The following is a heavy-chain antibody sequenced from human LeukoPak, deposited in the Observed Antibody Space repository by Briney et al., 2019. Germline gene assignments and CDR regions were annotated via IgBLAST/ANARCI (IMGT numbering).Heavy chain of an antibody. V-gene: IGHV1-69*13. D-gene: IGHD5-18*01. CDR2: IIPIFGTA. CDR3: ANSHGYGYSDFDY. J-gene: IGHJ4*02. CDR1: GGTFISYA. Sequence: SVKVSCKASGGTFISYAISWVRQAPGQGLEWMGGIIPIFGTANYAQKFQGRVTITADESTSTAYMELSSLRSEDTAVYYCANSHGYGYSDFDYWGQGTLVTVSS.